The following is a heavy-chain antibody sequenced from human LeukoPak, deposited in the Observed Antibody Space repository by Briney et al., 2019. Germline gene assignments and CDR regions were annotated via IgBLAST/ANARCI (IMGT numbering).Heavy chain of an antibody. Sequence: PSETLSLTCIVSGSSVSTFYWSWLRQSPGTGLEWIGFVHDTGSTAYNPSLKSRVTISLETSKNQLSLILTSVTAADTAMYYCARGSTDVYWYLDVWGRGTLVTVSS. V-gene: IGHV4-59*02. CDR2: VHDTGST. CDR3: ARGSTDVYWYLDV. D-gene: IGHD1-26*01. CDR1: GSSVSTFY. J-gene: IGHJ2*01.